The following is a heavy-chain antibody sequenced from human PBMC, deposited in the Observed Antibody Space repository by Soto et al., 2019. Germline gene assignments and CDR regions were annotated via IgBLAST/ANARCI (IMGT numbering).Heavy chain of an antibody. D-gene: IGHD2-2*02. CDR3: AKDAIPYNGRDDAFDL. Sequence: EVHLLESGGDLVQPGGTLILSCVASGYPFGDYAMRWVRQAPGKGLEWVSAIGPTEAHAPAYAASVKGRFTIPRDNSRNILYLQMTNLTAEDTGVYYCAKDAIPYNGRDDAFDLWGQGTMVTVSS. CDR2: IGPTEAHAP. CDR1: GYPFGDYA. J-gene: IGHJ3*01. V-gene: IGHV3-23*01.